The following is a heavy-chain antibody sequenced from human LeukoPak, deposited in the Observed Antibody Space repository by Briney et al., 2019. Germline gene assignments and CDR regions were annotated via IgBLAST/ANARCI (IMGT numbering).Heavy chain of an antibody. V-gene: IGHV4-34*01. D-gene: IGHD2-2*02. Sequence: PSETLSLTWAVDGGSFSGYYWSWIRQPPGKGLEWIGEINHSGSTNYNPSLKSRVTISVDASKNQFSLKLSSVTAADTAVYYWARIQLGYCSSTSCYNLPGVRFDPWGQGTLVTVSS. CDR3: ARIQLGYCSSTSCYNLPGVRFDP. CDR1: GGSFSGYY. CDR2: INHSGST. J-gene: IGHJ5*02.